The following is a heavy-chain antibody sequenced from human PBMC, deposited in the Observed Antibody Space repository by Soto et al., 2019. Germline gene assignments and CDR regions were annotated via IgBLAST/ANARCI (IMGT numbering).Heavy chain of an antibody. CDR3: ASSPQPPDTAAPYAVDG. CDR2: IVPSVDTT. D-gene: IGHD5-18*01. Sequence: QVQLVQSATEVKKTGASVKVSCKASGGTFSRSGFHWVRQAPGQGFEWMGMIVPSVDTTNYAQQFQARVTISADQFTSTVYMEWRSLRSEDTAVYYSASSPQPPDTAAPYAVDGWGQGTRVIVSS. V-gene: IGHV1-69*18. J-gene: IGHJ6*02. CDR1: GGTFSRSG.